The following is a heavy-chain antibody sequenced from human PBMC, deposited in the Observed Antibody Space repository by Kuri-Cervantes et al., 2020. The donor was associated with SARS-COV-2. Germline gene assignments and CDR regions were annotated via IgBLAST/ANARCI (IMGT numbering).Heavy chain of an antibody. CDR3: ARSGYYSRGVTYYYMDV. D-gene: IGHD3-22*01. V-gene: IGHV4-4*07. CDR2: IDTSGST. Sequence: GSLRLSCTVSGGSISSSYWNWIRQPAGKGLEWIGHIDTSGSTNYNPSLESRVTISLDTSRNQFSLKLSSVTAADSAVYYCARSGYYSRGVTYYYMDVWDKGTTVTVSS. J-gene: IGHJ6*03. CDR1: GGSISSSY.